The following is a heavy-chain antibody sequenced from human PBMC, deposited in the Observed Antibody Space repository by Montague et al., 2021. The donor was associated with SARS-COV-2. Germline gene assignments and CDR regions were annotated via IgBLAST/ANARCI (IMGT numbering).Heavy chain of an antibody. D-gene: IGHD3-3*01. CDR3: ARGYDFWSGGYYYYYGMDV. CDR2: ISSSSSYI. J-gene: IGHJ6*02. V-gene: IGHV3-21*01. Sequence: SPRLSCAASGFTFSSYSMNWVRQAPGKGLEWVSSISSSSSYIYYADSVKGRFTISSDNAKNSLYLQMNSLRAEDTAVYYCARGYDFWSGGYYYYYGMDVWGQGTTVTVSS. CDR1: GFTFSSYS.